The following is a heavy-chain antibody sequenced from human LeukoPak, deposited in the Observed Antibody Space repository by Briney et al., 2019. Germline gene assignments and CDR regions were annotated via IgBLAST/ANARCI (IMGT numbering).Heavy chain of an antibody. CDR2: INASGVST. CDR3: ARGPPYSSSRYYYYMDV. Sequence: ASVKVSCKASVYTFTSYYMHWVRQAPGQRLEWMGIINASGVSTSYTQNFQGRITITRDMSTSTVYMDPSSLRSEDTAVYYCARGPPYSSSRYYYYMDVWGKGNTVTVSS. CDR1: VYTFTSYY. J-gene: IGHJ6*03. D-gene: IGHD6-13*01. V-gene: IGHV1-46*01.